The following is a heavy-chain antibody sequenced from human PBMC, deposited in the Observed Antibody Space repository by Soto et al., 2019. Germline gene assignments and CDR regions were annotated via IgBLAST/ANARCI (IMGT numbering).Heavy chain of an antibody. CDR1: DSSISSYD. CDR3: ARDRSRGYSYGYIEYYYGMDV. D-gene: IGHD5-18*01. Sequence: SETLSQTGTDSDSSISSYDWSWIRQPPGKGQEWIGYIYYSGSTNYNPSLKSRVTISVDTSKNQFSLKLSSVTAADTAVYYCARDRSRGYSYGYIEYYYGMDVWGQGTTVTVSS. CDR2: IYYSGST. V-gene: IGHV4-59*01. J-gene: IGHJ6*02.